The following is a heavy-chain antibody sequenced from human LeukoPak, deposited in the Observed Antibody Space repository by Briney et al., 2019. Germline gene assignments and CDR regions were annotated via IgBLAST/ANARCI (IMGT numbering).Heavy chain of an antibody. V-gene: IGHV4-34*01. CDR3: ARRSGYDPDV. CDR2: INHSGST. D-gene: IGHD5-12*01. Sequence: SETLSLTCAVYGGSFSGYYWSWIRQPPGKGLEWIGEINHSGSTNYNPSLKSRVTISVDTSKNQFSLKLSSVTAADTAVYYCARRSGYDPDVWGKGTTVTVSS. CDR1: GGSFSGYY. J-gene: IGHJ6*04.